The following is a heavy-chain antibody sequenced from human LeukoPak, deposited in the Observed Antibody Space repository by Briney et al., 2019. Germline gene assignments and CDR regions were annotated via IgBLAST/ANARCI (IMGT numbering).Heavy chain of an antibody. D-gene: IGHD3-22*01. Sequence: ASVKVSCKASGYTFTSYGISWVRQAPGQGLEWMGRISAYNGNTNYAQKLQGRVTMTTDTSTSTAYMELRSLRSDDTAVYYCARVHGDYYDSSGFFDYWGQGTLVTVSS. J-gene: IGHJ4*02. V-gene: IGHV1-18*01. CDR2: ISAYNGNT. CDR3: ARVHGDYYDSSGFFDY. CDR1: GYTFTSYG.